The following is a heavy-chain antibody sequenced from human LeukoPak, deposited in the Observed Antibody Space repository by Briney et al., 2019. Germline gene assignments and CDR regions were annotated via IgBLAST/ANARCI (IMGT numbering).Heavy chain of an antibody. D-gene: IGHD2-2*02. Sequence: EASVKVSCKAFGGTFSSYAISWVRQAPGQGLEWMGRIIPILGIANYAQKFQGRVTITADKSTSTAYMELSSLRSEDTAVYYCASSALRKYCSSTSCYTDYYYYGMDVWGQGTTVTVSS. V-gene: IGHV1-69*04. J-gene: IGHJ6*02. CDR1: GGTFSSYA. CDR3: ASSALRKYCSSTSCYTDYYYYGMDV. CDR2: IIPILGIA.